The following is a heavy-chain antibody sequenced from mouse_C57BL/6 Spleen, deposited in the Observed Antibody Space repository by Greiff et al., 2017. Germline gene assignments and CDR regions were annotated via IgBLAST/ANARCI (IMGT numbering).Heavy chain of an antibody. J-gene: IGHJ3*01. CDR3: ARGDFYYGNYDWFAY. D-gene: IGHD2-1*01. CDR2: IHPNSGST. Sequence: QVQLQQPGAELVKPGASVKLSCTASGYTFTSYWMHWVKQRPGQGLEWIGMIHPNSGSTNYHEKFKSKATLTVDKSSSTAYMQLSSLTSEDSAVYYCARGDFYYGNYDWFAYWGQGTLVTVSA. CDR1: GYTFTSYW. V-gene: IGHV1-64*01.